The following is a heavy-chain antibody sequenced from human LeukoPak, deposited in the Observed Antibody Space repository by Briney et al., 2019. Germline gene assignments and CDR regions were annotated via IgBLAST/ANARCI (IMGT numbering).Heavy chain of an antibody. V-gene: IGHV4-34*01. J-gene: IGHJ3*02. Sequence: SETLSLTCAVYGGSFSGYYWSWIRQPPGKGLEWIGEINHSGSTNYNPSLKSRVTISVDTSKNQFSLKLSSVTAADTAVYYCARGGLVGAPTAVVFDIGAKGKM. CDR3: ARGGLVGAPTAVVFDI. CDR2: INHSGST. CDR1: GGSFSGYY. D-gene: IGHD1-26*01.